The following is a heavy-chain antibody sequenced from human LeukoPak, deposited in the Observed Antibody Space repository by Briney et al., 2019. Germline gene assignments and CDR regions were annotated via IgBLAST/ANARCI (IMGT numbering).Heavy chain of an antibody. CDR2: IYTGGNT. CDR1: GFTVDSNY. J-gene: IGHJ6*02. CDR3: AGPYYYYGMDV. Sequence: GGSLRLSCAASGFTVDSNYLSWVRQAPGKGLEWVSTIYTGGNTYYAASVKGRFTISRDNSKNTLYLQMNSLRAEDTAVYYCAGPYYYYGMDVWGQGTTVTVSS. V-gene: IGHV3-53*01.